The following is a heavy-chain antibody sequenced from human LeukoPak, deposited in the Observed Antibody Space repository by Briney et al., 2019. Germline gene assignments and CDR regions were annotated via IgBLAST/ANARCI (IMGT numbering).Heavy chain of an antibody. D-gene: IGHD6-19*01. V-gene: IGHV3-7*01. CDR1: GFTFSSNW. CDR3: ARDLLAVAGIGLAMDV. CDR2: INHDGRER. Sequence: AGGSLRLSCAASGFTFSSNWWSWVGQAPGKGLEGWANINHDGRERYYLDSVKGRFIISRDNAKNSLYLKMDSLSAEDTAVYYCARDLLAVAGIGLAMDVGGKGTTVTVSS. J-gene: IGHJ6*03.